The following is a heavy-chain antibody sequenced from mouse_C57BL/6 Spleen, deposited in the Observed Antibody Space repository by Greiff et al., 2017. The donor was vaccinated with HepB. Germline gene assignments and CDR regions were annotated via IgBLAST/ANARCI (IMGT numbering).Heavy chain of an antibody. CDR3: TRRMGKNKFAY. D-gene: IGHD2-1*01. Sequence: EVKVEESGGGLVQPGGSMKLSCAASGFTFSDAWMDWVRQSPEKGLEWVAEIRNKANNHATYYAESVKGRFTISRDDSKSSVYRQMNSLRADDCGIYYGTRRMGKNKFAYWGQGTLVTVSS. V-gene: IGHV6-6*01. J-gene: IGHJ3*01. CDR1: GFTFSDAW. CDR2: IRNKANNHAT.